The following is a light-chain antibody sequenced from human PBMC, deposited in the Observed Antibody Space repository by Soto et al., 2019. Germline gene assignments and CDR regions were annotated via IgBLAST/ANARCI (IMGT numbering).Light chain of an antibody. CDR1: QSVTSN. V-gene: IGKV3-15*01. J-gene: IGKJ4*01. Sequence: EIVMTQSPATLSVSPGERATLSCRASQSVTSNLAWYQQKRGQAPRLLIYGASTRATGIPARFSGSGSGTEFTLTISSLQSEDLAVYYCQQYNNLPLTFGGGTKVDIK. CDR3: QQYNNLPLT. CDR2: GAS.